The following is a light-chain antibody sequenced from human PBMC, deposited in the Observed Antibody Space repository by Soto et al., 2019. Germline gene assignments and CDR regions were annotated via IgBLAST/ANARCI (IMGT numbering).Light chain of an antibody. CDR2: GAS. J-gene: IGKJ2*01. CDR3: QEANSFPYM. CDR1: QAISSW. Sequence: DIQMTQSPSSMSATVGDRVTITCRASQAISSWLAWYQQKPGKAPKLLIYGASSLQSGVPSRFSGSGSGTDFTLTISSLQAEDFATYYCQEANSFPYMFGQVTKLEIK. V-gene: IGKV1-12*01.